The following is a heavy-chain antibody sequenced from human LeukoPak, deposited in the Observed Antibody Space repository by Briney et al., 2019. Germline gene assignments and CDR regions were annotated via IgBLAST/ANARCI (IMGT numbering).Heavy chain of an antibody. CDR3: ARHDGWRSYDNTGSGVFDF. CDR1: GGSITSGGYY. D-gene: IGHD3-10*01. V-gene: IGHV4-31*03. Sequence: PSETLSLTCTVSGGSITSGGYYWSWIRQRPGKGLEWIGYIYKTGSTYYNPSLKSRVTMSVDTSRNQFSLRLSSVTAADTAVYYCARHDGWRSYDNTGSGVFDFWGQGTMVTVSS. J-gene: IGHJ3*01. CDR2: IYKTGST.